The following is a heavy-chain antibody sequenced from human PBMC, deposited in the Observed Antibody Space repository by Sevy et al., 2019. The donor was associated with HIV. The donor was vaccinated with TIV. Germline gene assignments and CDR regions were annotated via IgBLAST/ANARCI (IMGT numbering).Heavy chain of an antibody. Sequence: GGSLRLSCAASGFTFSNYNMNWVRQAPGKGLEWASYISSSSNTIYYADSVKGRFTISRDNDENSLYLEMNSLRAEDTAVYYCAREGGYSDQGMDVWGLGTTVTVSS. CDR1: GFTFSNYN. J-gene: IGHJ6*02. CDR2: ISSSSNTI. CDR3: AREGGYSDQGMDV. V-gene: IGHV3-48*01. D-gene: IGHD5-12*01.